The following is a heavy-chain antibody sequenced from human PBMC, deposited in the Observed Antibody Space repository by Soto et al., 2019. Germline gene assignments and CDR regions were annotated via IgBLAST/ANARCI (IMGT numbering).Heavy chain of an antibody. Sequence: SETLSLTCTVSGGPIRRRGYYWSWIRHRPGEGLEWIGFFYYSGITDYNPSLRSRVTISADTSRNQVFLNMYSVTAADTAVYYCASSGGPEGDWFAPWGQGTLVTVSS. CDR3: ASSGGPEGDWFAP. CDR1: GGPIRRRGYY. J-gene: IGHJ5*02. V-gene: IGHV4-31*03. CDR2: FYYSGIT. D-gene: IGHD2-15*01.